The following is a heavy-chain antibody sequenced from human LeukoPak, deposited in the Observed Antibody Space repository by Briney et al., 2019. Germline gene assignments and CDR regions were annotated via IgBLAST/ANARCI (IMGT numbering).Heavy chain of an antibody. Sequence: GASVKVSCKASGYTFTGYYMYWVRQAPGQGLEWMGWINPNSGGTNYAQKFQGRVTMTRDTSISTAHMELSRLRSDDTAVYYCTRPYYDFWSGYADNWFDPWGQGTLVTVSS. D-gene: IGHD3-3*01. CDR2: INPNSGGT. V-gene: IGHV1-2*02. CDR3: TRPYYDFWSGYADNWFDP. CDR1: GYTFTGYY. J-gene: IGHJ5*02.